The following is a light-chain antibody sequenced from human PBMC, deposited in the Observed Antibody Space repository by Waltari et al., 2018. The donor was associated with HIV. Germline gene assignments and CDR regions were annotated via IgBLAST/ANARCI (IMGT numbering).Light chain of an antibody. Sequence: QSVLTPPPSVSGTPGQNVPIPCSGSSTNIGSHIVNWYQQLPGAAPKLLIYSNDQRPSGVPDRFSGSKSGTSASLAISGLQSADEADYYCAAWDDSLNGMFGGGTKLTV. CDR3: AAWDDSLNGM. V-gene: IGLV1-44*01. CDR1: STNIGSHI. CDR2: SND. J-gene: IGLJ3*02.